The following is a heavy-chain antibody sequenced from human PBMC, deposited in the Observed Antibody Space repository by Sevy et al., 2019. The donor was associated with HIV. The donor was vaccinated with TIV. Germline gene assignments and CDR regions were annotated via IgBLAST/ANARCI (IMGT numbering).Heavy chain of an antibody. CDR3: AKEGRGYDSNNDSYYGIDV. Sequence: GGSLRLSCAASGFTFSSYAMSWVRQAPGKGLEWVSAISGSGGSTYYADSVKGRFTISRDNSKNTLYLQMNSLRAEDTAVYYCAKEGRGYDSNNDSYYGIDVWGQGTTVTVSS. CDR2: ISGSGGST. CDR1: GFTFSSYA. V-gene: IGHV3-23*01. D-gene: IGHD5-12*01. J-gene: IGHJ6*02.